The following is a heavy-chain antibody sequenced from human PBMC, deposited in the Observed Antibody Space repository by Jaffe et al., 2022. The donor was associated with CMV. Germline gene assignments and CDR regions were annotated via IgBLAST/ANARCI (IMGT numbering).Heavy chain of an antibody. V-gene: IGHV5-51*01. CDR3: ARYRDPFDTRVPLEY. J-gene: IGHJ4*02. CDR1: GYSFTTYW. CDR2: IYPDDSDT. D-gene: IGHD3-22*01. Sequence: VQLVQSGAEVKKPGESLRISCQGSGYSFTTYWIAWVRQVPGKGLEWMGVIYPDDSDTRFSPSFQGQVTISADKSISTAYLQWSSLKASDTAIYYCARYRDPFDTRVPLEYWGQGTLVTVSS.